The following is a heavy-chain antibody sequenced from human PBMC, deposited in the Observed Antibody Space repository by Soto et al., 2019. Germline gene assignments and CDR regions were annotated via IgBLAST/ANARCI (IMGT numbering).Heavy chain of an antibody. J-gene: IGHJ2*01. CDR1: GFSFSSYW. D-gene: IGHD1-26*01. CDR3: ERVRQWAWHCDL. Sequence: EVQLVASGGGLVQPGGSLSLSCAASGFSFSSYWMHWVSQAPGKGLVWVARIKTDGSIITYGDSVKGRFTISRDNAKSTLYLPMNAPRDEDTAVYYCERVRQWAWHCDLWGLGTLVSVS. CDR2: IKTDGSII. V-gene: IGHV3-74*01.